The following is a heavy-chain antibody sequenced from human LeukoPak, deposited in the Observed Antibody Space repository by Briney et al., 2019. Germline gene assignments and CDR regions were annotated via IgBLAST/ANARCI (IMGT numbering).Heavy chain of an antibody. V-gene: IGHV4-59*01. Sequence: PSETLSLTCTVSGGSISSYYSSWIGQPPGQGRDYIGYIYLSGSTNHNPPLKSRVTMSVDKSKNQCSLKLSSVTAADTAVYYCARGAHYYDSSGYLMPFNYWGQGTLVTVSS. J-gene: IGHJ4*02. CDR2: IYLSGST. CDR3: ARGAHYYDSSGYLMPFNY. CDR1: GGSISSYY. D-gene: IGHD3-22*01.